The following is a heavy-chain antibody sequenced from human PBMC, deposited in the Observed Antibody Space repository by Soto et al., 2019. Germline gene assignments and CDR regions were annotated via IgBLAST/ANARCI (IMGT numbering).Heavy chain of an antibody. CDR1: GFIFTDYS. D-gene: IGHD2-15*01. V-gene: IGHV3-21*01. CDR2: ISRDNNYI. CDR3: ARGRTCTGASCYGGGDY. J-gene: IGHJ4*02. Sequence: EVQLVESGGGLVKPGGSLRLSCVASGFIFTDYSMLWVRQAPGKGLEWVSSISRDNNYIYYADSVKGRFTISRDNAKNSLFRHVNTLRPEDTAVYYCARGRTCTGASCYGGGDYWGQGTLVTVSS.